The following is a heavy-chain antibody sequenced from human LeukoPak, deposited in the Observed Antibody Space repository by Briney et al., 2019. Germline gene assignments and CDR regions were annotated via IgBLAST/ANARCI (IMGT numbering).Heavy chain of an antibody. Sequence: GGSLRLSCAASGFTFSSYWMSWVRQAPGKGLEWVANIKQDGSEKYYVDSVKGRFTISRDNAKNLLYLQMNSLRAEDTAVYCCTTGWAFGELVGYFFDYWGQGALVSVSS. CDR3: TTGWAFGELVGYFFDY. V-gene: IGHV3-7*01. J-gene: IGHJ4*02. CDR1: GFTFSSYW. CDR2: IKQDGSEK. D-gene: IGHD3-10*01.